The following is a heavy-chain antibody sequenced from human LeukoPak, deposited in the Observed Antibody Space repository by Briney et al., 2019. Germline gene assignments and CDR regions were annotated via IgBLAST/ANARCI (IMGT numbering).Heavy chain of an antibody. CDR1: GFTFSSYN. CDR2: ISSSSSTI. J-gene: IGHJ4*02. V-gene: IGHV3-48*04. Sequence: GGSLRLSCAASGFTFSSYNMNWVRQAPGKGLEWVSYISSSSSTIYYADSVKGRFTISRDNAKNTLYLQMNSLRAEDTAVYYCAKGGFIAAATLDYWGQGILVTVSS. CDR3: AKGGFIAAATLDY. D-gene: IGHD6-13*01.